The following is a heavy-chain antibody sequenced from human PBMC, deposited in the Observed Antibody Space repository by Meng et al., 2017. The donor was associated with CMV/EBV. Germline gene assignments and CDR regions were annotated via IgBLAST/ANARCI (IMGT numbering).Heavy chain of an antibody. V-gene: IGHV3-66*01. D-gene: IGHD2-21*01. CDR3: AREIPQAWGY. J-gene: IGHJ4*02. CDR1: GFTFSNAW. Sequence: VQLVECGGGFVKPGVSLRLSCAASGFTFSNAWMSWVRQATGKGLEWISIIYGSGNTYYGDSVKGRFTISRDNSKNTLYLQMNSLRAEDTAVYYCAREIPQAWGYWGQGTLVTVSS. CDR2: IYGSGNT.